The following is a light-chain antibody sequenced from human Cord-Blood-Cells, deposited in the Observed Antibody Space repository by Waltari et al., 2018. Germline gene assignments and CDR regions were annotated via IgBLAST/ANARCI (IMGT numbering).Light chain of an antibody. J-gene: IGKJ2*01. V-gene: IGKV3-15*01. Sequence: EIVMTQSPATLSVSPGESATLSCRASQSVSSNLAWYQHKPGQAPRLLTYGASTRATGIPARFSGSGSGTEFTLTISSLQSEDFAVYCCQQYNNWPRTFGQGTKLEIK. CDR3: QQYNNWPRT. CDR1: QSVSSN. CDR2: GAS.